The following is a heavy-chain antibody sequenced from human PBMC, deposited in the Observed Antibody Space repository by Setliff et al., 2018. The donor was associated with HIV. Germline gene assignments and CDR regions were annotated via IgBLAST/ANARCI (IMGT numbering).Heavy chain of an antibody. CDR3: ARDQPQDYDNLTGYYTGRYFDY. J-gene: IGHJ4*02. V-gene: IGHV4-39*07. CDR2: IYHSGRT. Sequence: PSETLSLTCTVSGGSISSNSYYWGWIRQPPGKGLEWIGSIYHSGRTYYNPSLKSRVTISVDTSKNQFSLKLTSVTAADTAVYYCARDQPQDYDNLTGYYTGRYFDYWGRGTRVTVSS. D-gene: IGHD3-9*01. CDR1: GGSISSNSYY.